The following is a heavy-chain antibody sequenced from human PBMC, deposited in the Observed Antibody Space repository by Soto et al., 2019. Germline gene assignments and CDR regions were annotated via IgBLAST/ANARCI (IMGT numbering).Heavy chain of an antibody. CDR3: LRDQRHWNEFADQ. J-gene: IGHJ4*02. Sequence: GGSLRLSCAASGFAFWSYWMHWFRQAPGKGLVWVSRISQDGAIATQADSVKGRFTISRDNAKNTLFLQMNCLRADDTAVYYCLRDQRHWNEFADQWGQGTLVTVSS. CDR2: ISQDGAIA. CDR1: GFAFWSYW. V-gene: IGHV3-74*01. D-gene: IGHD1-1*01.